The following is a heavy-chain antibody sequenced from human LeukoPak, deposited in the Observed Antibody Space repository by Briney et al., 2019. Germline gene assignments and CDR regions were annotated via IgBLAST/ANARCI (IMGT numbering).Heavy chain of an antibody. J-gene: IGHJ4*02. D-gene: IGHD1-1*01. CDR3: ARLERRLEAIDY. V-gene: IGHV5-51*01. Sequence: GESLKISCKGSGYSFTTYWIAWVRQMPGKGLEWMGIIYPSDSDTGYSPSFQGQVTISADKSISTAYLQWSSLKASDTAMYYCARLERRLEAIDYWGQGTLVTVSS. CDR2: IYPSDSDT. CDR1: GYSFTTYW.